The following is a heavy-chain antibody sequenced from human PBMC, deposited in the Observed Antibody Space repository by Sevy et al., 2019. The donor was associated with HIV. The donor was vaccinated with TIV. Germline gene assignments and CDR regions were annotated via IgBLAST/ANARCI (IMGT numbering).Heavy chain of an antibody. D-gene: IGHD2-2*01. CDR3: ARDCSSATCLWGLDV. CDR2: IKRDGSEK. J-gene: IGHJ6*02. CDR1: GFTFSNYW. Sequence: GGSLRLSCAASGFTFSNYWMSLVRQAPGKGLEWVANIKRDGSEKYYVASVKGRFTIPIDNAKTSLYLPMNSLRAEDTAVYYCARDCSSATCLWGLDVWGQGTTVTVSS. V-gene: IGHV3-7*03.